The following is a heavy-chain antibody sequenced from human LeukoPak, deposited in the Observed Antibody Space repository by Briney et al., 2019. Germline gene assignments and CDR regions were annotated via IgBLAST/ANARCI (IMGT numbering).Heavy chain of an antibody. CDR1: GFTFSSYS. Sequence: GGSLRLSCAASGFTFSSYSMNWVRQAPGKGLEWVSSISSGSSYIYYADSVKGRFTISRDNAKNSLYLQMNSLRAEDTAVYYCARDSYQWLAHYYYYMDVWGKGTTVTVSS. D-gene: IGHD6-19*01. CDR3: ARDSYQWLAHYYYYMDV. CDR2: ISSGSSYI. V-gene: IGHV3-21*01. J-gene: IGHJ6*03.